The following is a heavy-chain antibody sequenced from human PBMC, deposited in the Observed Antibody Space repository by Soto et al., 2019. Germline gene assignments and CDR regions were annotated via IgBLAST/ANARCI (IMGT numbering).Heavy chain of an antibody. CDR3: ARRDRGAFDF. Sequence: EVQLVESGGGLVQPGESLRLSCAASGFTFSYYWMHWVRQTPGKGLLWVSHIHNDGSRTTYADSVKGRFTISRDNARNTVYLQMNSLRDDDTAVYYCARRDRGAFDFWGQGTAVTVSS. D-gene: IGHD1-26*01. V-gene: IGHV3-74*03. CDR1: GFTFSYYW. J-gene: IGHJ3*01. CDR2: IHNDGSRT.